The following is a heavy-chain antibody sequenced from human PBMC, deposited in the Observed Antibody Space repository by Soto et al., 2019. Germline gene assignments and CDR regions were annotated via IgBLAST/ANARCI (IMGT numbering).Heavy chain of an antibody. CDR1: GFTFSSYW. D-gene: IGHD1-26*01. CDR3: TRVGGSVSGMDV. V-gene: IGHV3-74*01. J-gene: IGHJ6*02. Sequence: EVQLVESGGGLVQPGGSLRLSCAASGFTFSSYWMHWVRQAPGKGLVWVSRIDNAGSSVRYADSVKGRFTISRDNAKNTLYQQMNSLRAEDTAVYYCTRVGGSVSGMDVWGQGTTVTVSS. CDR2: IDNAGSSV.